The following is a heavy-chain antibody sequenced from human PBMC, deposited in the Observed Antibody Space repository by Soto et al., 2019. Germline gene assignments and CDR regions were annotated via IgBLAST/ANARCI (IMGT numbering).Heavy chain of an antibody. Sequence: PVGSLRLSCAASGFAFDDYPMHWVRQAPGRGLEWVSGITWNSVNIGYADSVKGRFTISRDNGKNSLYLQMDSLRPEDTALYYCAKRARSNWSFDYWGRGTLVTVSS. CDR2: ITWNSVNI. CDR3: AKRARSNWSFDY. CDR1: GFAFDDYP. J-gene: IGHJ4*02. V-gene: IGHV3-9*01. D-gene: IGHD6-13*01.